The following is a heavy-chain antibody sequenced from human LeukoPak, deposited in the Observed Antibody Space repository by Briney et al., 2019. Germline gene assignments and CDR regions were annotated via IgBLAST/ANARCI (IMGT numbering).Heavy chain of an antibody. D-gene: IGHD4-17*01. CDR3: ARESDYGDYLPLYFDY. Sequence: ASVKVSCKAPGYTFTGYYMHWVRQAPGQGLEWMGWINPNSGGTNYAQKFQGRVTMTRDTSISTAYMELRSLRSDDTAVYYCARESDYGDYLPLYFDYWGQGTLVTVSS. J-gene: IGHJ4*02. V-gene: IGHV1-2*02. CDR2: INPNSGGT. CDR1: GYTFTGYY.